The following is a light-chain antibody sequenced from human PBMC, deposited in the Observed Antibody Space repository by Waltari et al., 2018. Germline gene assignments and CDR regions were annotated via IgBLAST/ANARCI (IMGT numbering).Light chain of an antibody. CDR2: DVS. CDR3: CSYANMVTLFVV. Sequence: QSALTQPASVSGSPGQSITISCTGSSTDAGPHTYVSCYQQHPGKAPKLIIYDVSHRPSGISNRFSGSRSGDTASLTISGLQAEDEADYFCCSYANMVTLFVVFGGGTKLTVL. CDR1: STDAGPHTY. J-gene: IGLJ2*01. V-gene: IGLV2-14*03.